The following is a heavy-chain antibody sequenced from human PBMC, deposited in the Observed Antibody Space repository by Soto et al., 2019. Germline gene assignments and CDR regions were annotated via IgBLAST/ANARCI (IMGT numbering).Heavy chain of an antibody. D-gene: IGHD1-20*01. CDR3: VRGQSVLYLDL. CDR2: INPKNGGI. V-gene: IGHV1-2*02. Sequence: GASVKVSCKSSGYTFTDFYIHWVRQVPGQGLEWVGWINPKNGGINYAQKFQGRVTMTRDMSVNTSYMDLNRLNFDDSAIYYCVRGQSVLYLDLWGRGTQVTVSS. CDR1: GYTFTDFY. J-gene: IGHJ1*01.